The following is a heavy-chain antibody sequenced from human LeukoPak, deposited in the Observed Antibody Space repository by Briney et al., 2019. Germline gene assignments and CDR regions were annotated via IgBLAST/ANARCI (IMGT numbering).Heavy chain of an antibody. V-gene: IGHV4-59*12. CDR2: FYYSGST. J-gene: IGHJ4*02. D-gene: IGHD3-10*01. Sequence: PSETLSLTCTVSGGSISIYYWSWIRQPPGKGLEWIGYFYYSGSTNYNPSLKSRVTISVDRSKNQFSLKLSSVTAADTAVYYCARTIRTMVRGVIINYFDYWGQGTLVTVPS. CDR1: GGSISIYY. CDR3: ARTIRTMVRGVIINYFDY.